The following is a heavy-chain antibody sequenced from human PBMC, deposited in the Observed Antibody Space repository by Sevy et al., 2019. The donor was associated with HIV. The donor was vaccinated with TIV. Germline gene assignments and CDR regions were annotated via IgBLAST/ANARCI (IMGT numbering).Heavy chain of an antibody. CDR3: ARVRGTISPYYYFGMDV. V-gene: IGHV3-49*03. CDR1: GFNFGDYA. Sequence: GESLRLSCTASGFNFGDYAMSWCRQAPGKGLEWIGFIRSKTYGGTTEYAASVKGRFTISRDDSNSIASLQMNSLKTEDTAVYYCARVRGTISPYYYFGMDVWGQGTTVTVSS. J-gene: IGHJ6*02. CDR2: IRSKTYGGTT. D-gene: IGHD3-16*01.